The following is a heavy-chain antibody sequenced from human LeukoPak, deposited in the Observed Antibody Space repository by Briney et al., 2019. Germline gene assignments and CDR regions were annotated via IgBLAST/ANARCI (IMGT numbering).Heavy chain of an antibody. CDR3: AREPYDILTGYYYYFDY. Sequence: KSSETLSLTCTVSGGSISSYYWSWIRQPPGKGLEWIGYIYYSGSTNYNPSLKSRVTISVDTSKNQFSLKLSSVTAADTAVYYCAREPYDILTGYYYYFDYWGQGTLVTVSS. CDR2: IYYSGST. CDR1: GGSISSYY. D-gene: IGHD3-9*01. V-gene: IGHV4-59*01. J-gene: IGHJ4*02.